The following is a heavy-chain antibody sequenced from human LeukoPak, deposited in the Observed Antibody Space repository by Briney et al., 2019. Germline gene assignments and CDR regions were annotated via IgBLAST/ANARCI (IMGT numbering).Heavy chain of an antibody. CDR1: GGSISSGGYS. D-gene: IGHD5-18*01. Sequence: SETLSLTCAVSGGSISSGGYSWSWIRQPPGKGLEWIGYIYHSGSTYYNPSLKSRVTISVDRSKNQFSLKLSSVTAADTAVYYCASVDTAMCSYYFDYWGQGTLVTVSS. CDR2: IYHSGST. J-gene: IGHJ4*02. V-gene: IGHV4-30-2*01. CDR3: ASVDTAMCSYYFDY.